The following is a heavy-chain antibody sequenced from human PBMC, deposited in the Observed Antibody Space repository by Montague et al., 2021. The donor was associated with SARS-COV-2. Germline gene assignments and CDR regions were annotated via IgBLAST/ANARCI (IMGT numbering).Heavy chain of an antibody. CDR1: GGSISSTTYR. J-gene: IGHJ4*02. V-gene: IGHV4-39*01. Sequence: SETLSRTCTVSGGSISSTTYRWGWVRQPPGKGLEWIGFISYSGTTFYNPSLNSRISMSVDTPKSQFSLNLTSVTASDTAVYYCARHYGSSLDSWGQGILVAFSS. CDR2: ISYSGTT. CDR3: ARHYGSSLDS. D-gene: IGHD4-17*01.